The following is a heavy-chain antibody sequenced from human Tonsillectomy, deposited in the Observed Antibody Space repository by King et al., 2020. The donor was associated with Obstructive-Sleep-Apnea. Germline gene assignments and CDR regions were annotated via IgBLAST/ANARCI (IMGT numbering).Heavy chain of an antibody. Sequence: QLVQSGPEVKKPGTSVKVSCKASGFTFPNSAMQGVRQARGQRLEWIGWVVVGRGNTNYAQKFQERITINMDISTSTAYMELNSLGSEDTAVYYCAADSNLIRGDIVTWVGTDVWGQGTTVTVSS. CDR2: VVVGRGNT. J-gene: IGHJ6*02. CDR3: AADSNLIRGDIVTWVGTDV. D-gene: IGHD3-10*01. CDR1: GFTFPNSA. V-gene: IGHV1-58*02.